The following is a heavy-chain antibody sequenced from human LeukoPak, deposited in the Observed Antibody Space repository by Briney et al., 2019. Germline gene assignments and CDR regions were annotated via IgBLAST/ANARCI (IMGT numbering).Heavy chain of an antibody. D-gene: IGHD7-27*01. Sequence: PGRSLIHFCAASGFTFSSYGMHWVRQAPGKGLEWVAGTSYDGINKYYADSVKGRFTISRDNSKNTLYLQMNSLRAEDTAVYYCAMGTYFYGVDVWGQGAPVTVSS. CDR2: TSYDGINK. CDR3: AMGTYFYGVDV. J-gene: IGHJ6*02. V-gene: IGHV3-30*03. CDR1: GFTFSSYG.